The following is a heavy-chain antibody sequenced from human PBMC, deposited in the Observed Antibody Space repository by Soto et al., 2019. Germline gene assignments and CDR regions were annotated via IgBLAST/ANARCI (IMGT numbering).Heavy chain of an antibody. CDR2: ITAKGGTR. D-gene: IGHD6-19*01. J-gene: IGHJ4*02. CDR3: VRGGQWLEPIDS. V-gene: IGHV3-20*04. CDR1: GFTLKDHA. Sequence: EGQLVESGGGVVRPGGSLRLSCAASGFTLKDHAVTWIRQGPGRGLEWVSSITAKGGTRAYGDSVKGRFTISRDNAKNYVDLQLSDLRVEDTALYYCVRGGQWLEPIDSWGQGTPVTVSS.